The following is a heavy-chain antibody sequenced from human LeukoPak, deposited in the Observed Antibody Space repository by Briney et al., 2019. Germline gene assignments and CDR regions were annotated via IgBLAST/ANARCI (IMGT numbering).Heavy chain of an antibody. J-gene: IGHJ4*02. CDR3: ATTTGITVTGPDY. D-gene: IGHD6-19*01. CDR2: TSGSGSNT. V-gene: IGHV3-23*01. CDR1: GFTFSSYA. Sequence: GGSVRLSCVASGFTFSSYAMSWLRPAPGKGRECGSTTSGSGSNTYYAGAVKGRFTISRDNFENTLYLQMINLRVEDTAVYYCATTTGITVTGPDYWGQGTLVTVSS.